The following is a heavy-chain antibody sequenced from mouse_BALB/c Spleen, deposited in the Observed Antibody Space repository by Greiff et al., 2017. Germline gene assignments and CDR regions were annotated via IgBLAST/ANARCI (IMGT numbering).Heavy chain of an antibody. Sequence: VQLQQSGAELVKPGASVKLSCTASGFNIKDTYMHWVKQRPEQGLEWIGRIDPANGNTKYDPKFQGKATITADTSSNTAYLQLSSLTSEDTAVYYCARGPYFSGSLYFDYWGQGTTLTVSS. V-gene: IGHV14-3*02. CDR1: GFNIKDTY. CDR3: ARGPYFSGSLYFDY. D-gene: IGHD1-1*01. CDR2: IDPANGNT. J-gene: IGHJ2*01.